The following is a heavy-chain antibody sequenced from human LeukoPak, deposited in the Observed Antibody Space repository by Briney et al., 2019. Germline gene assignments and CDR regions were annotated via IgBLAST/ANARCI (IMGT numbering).Heavy chain of an antibody. D-gene: IGHD3-10*01. V-gene: IGHV4-59*01. CDR2: IYYSGST. CDR3: ARGSGYYGSGSFDY. Sequence: ASETLSLTCTVSGGSISSYYWSWIRQPPGKGLEWIGYIYYSGSTNYNPSLKSRVTISVDTSKNQFSLKLSSVTAADTAVYYCARGSGYYGSGSFDYWGQGTLVTVSS. J-gene: IGHJ4*02. CDR1: GGSISSYY.